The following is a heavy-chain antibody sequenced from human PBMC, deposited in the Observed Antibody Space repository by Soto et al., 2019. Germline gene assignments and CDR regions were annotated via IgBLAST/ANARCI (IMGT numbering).Heavy chain of an antibody. J-gene: IGHJ4*02. CDR1: GYTFTNYD. Sequence: ASVKVSCKASGYTFTNYDINWVRQATGQGPEWMGWMNPSSGNTGYVEKFQGRVAMTRDTSISTAYMELSSLTPEDTAVYYCARSGQGRSVSFDYWGQGTLVTVSS. CDR2: MNPSSGNT. V-gene: IGHV1-8*01. D-gene: IGHD3-16*01. CDR3: ARSGQGRSVSFDY.